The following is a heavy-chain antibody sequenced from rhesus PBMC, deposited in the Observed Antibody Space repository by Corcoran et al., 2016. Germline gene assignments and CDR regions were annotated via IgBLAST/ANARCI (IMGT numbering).Heavy chain of an antibody. V-gene: IGHV3-178*01. CDR1: GFTFIDYY. J-gene: IGHJ6*01. D-gene: IGHD3-28*01. Sequence: EVQLVVSGGGLAKPGGSLRLSCAASGFTFIDYYMNGVRQAPGKGLEWVSCLKNGGRRNRHADYVKGRFNISKENAKINLYLQMNSLRAEDTDVYYYARDYYDSGYYKAGLDSWGQGVVVTVSS. CDR3: ARDYYDSGYYKAGLDS. CDR2: LKNGGRRN.